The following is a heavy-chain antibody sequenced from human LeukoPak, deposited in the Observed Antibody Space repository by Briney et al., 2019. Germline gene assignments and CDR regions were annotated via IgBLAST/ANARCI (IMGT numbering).Heavy chain of an antibody. V-gene: IGHV3-30-3*01. J-gene: IGHJ1*01. D-gene: IGHD5-24*01. CDR3: ARDKVEMATISFAEYFQH. Sequence: GGSLRLSCAASGFTFSIYAMHWVRQAPGKGLEWVAVITYDGSNKYYADSVKGRFTISRDNSKNTLYLQMNSLRAEDTAVYYCARDKVEMATISFAEYFQHWGQGTLVTVSS. CDR2: ITYDGSNK. CDR1: GFTFSIYA.